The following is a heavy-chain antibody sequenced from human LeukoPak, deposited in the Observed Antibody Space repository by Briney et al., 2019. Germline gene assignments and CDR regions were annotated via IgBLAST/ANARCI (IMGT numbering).Heavy chain of an antibody. D-gene: IGHD3-22*01. CDR1: GFTFSSYA. CDR3: VRDETPRYYDSSSYSPDAFDI. V-gene: IGHV3-21*01. CDR2: ISTTGRYI. Sequence: NPGGSLRLSCAASGFTFSSYAMSWVRQAPGKGLEWVSYISTTGRYIYYADSVKGRFTISRHNAENSLFLQMNSLRDEDTAVYYCVRDETPRYYDSSSYSPDAFDIWGQGTLVTVSS. J-gene: IGHJ3*02.